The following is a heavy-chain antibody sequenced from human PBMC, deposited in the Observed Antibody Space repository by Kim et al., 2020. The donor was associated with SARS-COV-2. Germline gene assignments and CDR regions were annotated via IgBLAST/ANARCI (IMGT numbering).Heavy chain of an antibody. V-gene: IGHV4-31*03. CDR3: ASSYYYDSSGYPH. CDR1: GGSISSGGYY. J-gene: IGHJ4*02. Sequence: SETLSLTCTVSGGSISSGGYYWSWIRQHPGKGLEWIGYIYYSGSTYYNPSLKSRVTISVDTSKNQFSLKLSSVTAADTAVYYCASSYYYDSSGYPHWGQGTLVTVSS. D-gene: IGHD3-22*01. CDR2: IYYSGST.